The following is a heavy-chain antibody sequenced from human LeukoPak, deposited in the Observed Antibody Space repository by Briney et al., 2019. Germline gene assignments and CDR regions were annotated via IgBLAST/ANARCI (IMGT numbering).Heavy chain of an antibody. V-gene: IGHV3-7*01. CDR3: ASMVRGTSFDY. D-gene: IGHD3-10*01. J-gene: IGHJ4*02. CDR2: IKQDGSEK. Sequence: GGSLRLSCAASGFTFSSYWMSWVRQAPGKGLEWVANIKQDGSEKYYVDSVKGRFTISRDNAKNSLYLQMNSLRAKDTAVYYCASMVRGTSFDYWGQGTLVTVSS. CDR1: GFTFSSYW.